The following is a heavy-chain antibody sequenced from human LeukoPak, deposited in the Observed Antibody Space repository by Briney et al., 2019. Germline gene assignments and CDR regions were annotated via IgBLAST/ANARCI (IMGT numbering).Heavy chain of an antibody. D-gene: IGHD5-12*01. V-gene: IGHV3-7*03. Sequence: GGSLRLSCAASGFTLSTYWMSWVRQVPGKGLEWVANIKKDGSETYYVDSVKGRFTISRDNAKNSLYLQMNSLRAEDTAMYYCAKGRYSGTTHYDYWGQGTLVTVSS. J-gene: IGHJ4*02. CDR3: AKGRYSGTTHYDY. CDR1: GFTLSTYW. CDR2: IKKDGSET.